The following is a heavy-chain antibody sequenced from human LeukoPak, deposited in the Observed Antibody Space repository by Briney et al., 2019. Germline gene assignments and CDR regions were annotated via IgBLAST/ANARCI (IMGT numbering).Heavy chain of an antibody. V-gene: IGHV3-9*03. D-gene: IGHD2-21*02. CDR3: AKSPCGGDCYSFDY. J-gene: IGHJ4*02. CDR2: ISWNSGSI. CDR1: GFTFDDYA. Sequence: GGSLRLSCAASGFTFDDYAMHWVWQAPGKGLEWVSGISWNSGSIGYADSVKGRFTISRDNAKNSLYLQMNSLRAEDMALYYCAKSPCGGDCYSFDYWGQGTLVTVSS.